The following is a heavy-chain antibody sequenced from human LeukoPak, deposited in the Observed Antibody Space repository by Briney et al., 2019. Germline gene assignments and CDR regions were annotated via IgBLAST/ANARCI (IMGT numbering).Heavy chain of an antibody. Sequence: PGGSLRLSCAASGFTFSSYSMNWVRQAAGKGLEWVSSISSSSSYIYYADSVKGRFTISRDNAKNSLYLQMNSLRAEDTAVYYCARAAGYQLLSLFDYWGQGTLVTVSS. V-gene: IGHV3-21*01. CDR3: ARAAGYQLLSLFDY. CDR1: GFTFSSYS. CDR2: ISSSSSYI. J-gene: IGHJ4*02. D-gene: IGHD2-2*01.